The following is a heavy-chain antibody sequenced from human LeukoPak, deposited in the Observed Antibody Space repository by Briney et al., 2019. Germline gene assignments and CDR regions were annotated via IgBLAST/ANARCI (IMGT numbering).Heavy chain of an antibody. J-gene: IGHJ4*02. Sequence: SVKVSCKASGGTFSSYAISWVRQAPGQGLEWMGGIIPIFGTANYAQKFQGRVTITADESTSTAYMELSSLRSEDTAVYYCARTTLGDDYGDYAIWYYFDYWGQGTLVTVSS. CDR3: ARTTLGDDYGDYAIWYYFDY. D-gene: IGHD4-17*01. CDR2: IIPIFGTA. V-gene: IGHV1-69*01. CDR1: GGTFSSYA.